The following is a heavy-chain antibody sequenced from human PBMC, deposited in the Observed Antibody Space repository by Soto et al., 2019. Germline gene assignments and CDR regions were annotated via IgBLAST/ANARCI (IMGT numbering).Heavy chain of an antibody. CDR2: INPNSGGT. CDR3: ARERYSSSSYYYYYGMDV. Sequence: ASVKVSCKASGYTYTGYYMHWVRQAPGQGLEWMGWINPNSGGTNYAQKFQGWVTMTRDTSISTAYMELSRLRSDDTAVYYCARERYSSSSYYYYYGMDVWGQGTTVTVSS. CDR1: GYTYTGYY. D-gene: IGHD6-6*01. V-gene: IGHV1-2*04. J-gene: IGHJ6*02.